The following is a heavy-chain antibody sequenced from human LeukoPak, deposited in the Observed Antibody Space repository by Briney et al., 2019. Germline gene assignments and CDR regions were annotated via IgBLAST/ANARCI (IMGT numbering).Heavy chain of an antibody. Sequence: GGSLRLSCAASGLTFSSYGMNWVRQAPGQGLEWVSYIDPTGRSVYYADSVKGRFTVSRDNANHSVFLHMSTLRDDDTAVYFCARKLALWGQGTLVTVSS. CDR1: GLTFSSYG. V-gene: IGHV3-48*02. CDR2: IDPTGRSV. J-gene: IGHJ4*02. CDR3: ARKLAL.